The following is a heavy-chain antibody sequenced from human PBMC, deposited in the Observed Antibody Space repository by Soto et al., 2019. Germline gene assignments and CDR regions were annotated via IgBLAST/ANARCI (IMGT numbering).Heavy chain of an antibody. V-gene: IGHV2-5*01. J-gene: IGHJ5*02. CDR3: AHSVQPASRDYYDSSGYYP. CDR1: GFSLSTSGVG. Sequence: SGPTLVNPTPPLTLTCTFSGFSLSTSGVGVGWIRQPPGKALEWLALIYWNDDKRYSPSLKSRLTITKDTSKNQVVLTMTNMDPVDTATYYCAHSVQPASRDYYDSSGYYPWGQGTLVTVSS. D-gene: IGHD3-22*01. CDR2: IYWNDDK.